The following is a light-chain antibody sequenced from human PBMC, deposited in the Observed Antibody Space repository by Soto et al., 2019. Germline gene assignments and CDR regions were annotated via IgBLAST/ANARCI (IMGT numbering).Light chain of an antibody. Sequence: IVLTQSPGTLSLSPGERATLSCRASQSVRNNYLAWYQHKPGQAPRLLIYGASSRATGIPDTFSGSGSGTDFTLIISRLESEDFAVYYCHQYGYAPYTFGQGTKLEIK. V-gene: IGKV3-20*01. CDR1: QSVRNNY. CDR2: GAS. CDR3: HQYGYAPYT. J-gene: IGKJ2*01.